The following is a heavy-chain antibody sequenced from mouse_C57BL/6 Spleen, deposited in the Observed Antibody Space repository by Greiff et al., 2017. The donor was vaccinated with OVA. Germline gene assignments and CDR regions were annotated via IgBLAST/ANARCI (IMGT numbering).Heavy chain of an antibody. Sequence: VQLQQPGAELVMPGASVKLSCKASGYTFTSYWMHWVKQRPGQGLEWIGEIDPSDSYTNYNQKFKGKSTLAVDKSSSTAYMQLSSLTSADSAVYDCARREGYDKAWFAYWGQGTLVTVSA. D-gene: IGHD2-2*01. CDR2: IDPSDSYT. CDR3: ARREGYDKAWFAY. CDR1: GYTFTSYW. V-gene: IGHV1-69*01. J-gene: IGHJ3*01.